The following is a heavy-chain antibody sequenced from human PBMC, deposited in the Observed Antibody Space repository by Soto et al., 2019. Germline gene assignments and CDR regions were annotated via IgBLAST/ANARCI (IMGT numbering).Heavy chain of an antibody. CDR2: IYYSGST. V-gene: IGHV4-39*01. Sequence: QLQLQESGPGLVKPSETLSLTCTVSGRSISSSSYYWGWIRQPPGKGLEWIGSIYYSGSTYYNPYLKRRVTISVDTSKNQFSLKLSSVTAADTAVYYCARSKGIMITFGGVIVTGWFDPWGQGTLVTVSS. J-gene: IGHJ5*02. CDR3: ARSKGIMITFGGVIVTGWFDP. CDR1: GRSISSSSYY. D-gene: IGHD3-16*02.